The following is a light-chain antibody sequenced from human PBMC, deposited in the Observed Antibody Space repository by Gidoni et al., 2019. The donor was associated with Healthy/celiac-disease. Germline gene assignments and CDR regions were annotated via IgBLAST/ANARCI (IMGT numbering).Light chain of an antibody. Sequence: SALTQPAPVSGSPGQSITISCTGTSSDVGGYNYVSWYQQHPGKAPKLMIYDVSNRPSGVSNRFSGSKSGNTASLTISGLQAEDEADYYCSSYTSSSTLDVFGTGTKVTVL. J-gene: IGLJ1*01. V-gene: IGLV2-14*01. CDR1: SSDVGGYNY. CDR3: SSYTSSSTLDV. CDR2: DVS.